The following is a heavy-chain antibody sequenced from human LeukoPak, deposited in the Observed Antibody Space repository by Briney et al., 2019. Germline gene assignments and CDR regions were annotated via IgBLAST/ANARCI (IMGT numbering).Heavy chain of an antibody. V-gene: IGHV3-7*01. D-gene: IGHD3-9*01. CDR2: IKQDGSEK. CDR1: GFTFSSYW. Sequence: PGGSLRLSCAASGFTFSSYWMSWVRQAPGKGLEWVANIKQDGSEKYYVDSVKGRFTISRDNAKNSLYLQMNSLRAEDTAVYYCARDKGVGYFDWSIIFDYWGQGTLVTVSS. J-gene: IGHJ4*02. CDR3: ARDKGVGYFDWSIIFDY.